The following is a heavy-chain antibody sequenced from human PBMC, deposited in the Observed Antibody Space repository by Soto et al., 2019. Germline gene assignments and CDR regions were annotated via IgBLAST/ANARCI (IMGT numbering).Heavy chain of an antibody. Sequence: QVQLQESGPGLVKPSQTLSLTCTVSGGSISSGGYYWSWIRQHPGKGLEWIGYIYYSGSTYYNPSLKSRVTISVDTSKNQFSLKLSSGHDANTAVYYCARDCGYGGNHYWYFDLWGRGTLVTVSS. V-gene: IGHV4-31*03. J-gene: IGHJ2*01. CDR1: GGSISSGGYY. CDR3: ARDCGYGGNHYWYFDL. CDR2: IYYSGST. D-gene: IGHD2-15*01.